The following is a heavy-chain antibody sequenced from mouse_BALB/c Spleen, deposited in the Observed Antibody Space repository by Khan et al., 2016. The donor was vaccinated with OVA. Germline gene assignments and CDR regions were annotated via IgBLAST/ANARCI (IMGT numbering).Heavy chain of an antibody. V-gene: IGHV3-6*02. D-gene: IGHD3-1*01. J-gene: IGHJ3*01. CDR1: GYSITSGYF. CDR2: IRYDGNS. Sequence: EVQLVESGPGLVKPSQSLSLTCSVTGYSITSGYFWNWIRQFPGNKLEWMGYIRYDGNSNYNPSLKNRISITRDTSKNQFLLKLNSVTPEDTATYYWARGGSSGPAWFAYWGQGTLVTVSA. CDR3: ARGGSSGPAWFAY.